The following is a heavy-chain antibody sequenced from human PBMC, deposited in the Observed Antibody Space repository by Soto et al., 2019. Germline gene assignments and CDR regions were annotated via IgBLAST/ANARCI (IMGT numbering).Heavy chain of an antibody. CDR2: IHYSGST. CDR1: GDSISSYY. V-gene: IGHV4-59*08. J-gene: IGHJ4*02. CDR3: ARIPQGYFDY. Sequence: SETLSLTCTVSGDSISSYYWSWIRQPPGKGLEWIGYIHYSGSTNYNPSLKSRVTISVDTSKNQFSLRLSSVTAADTAVYYCARIPQGYFDYWGQGLLVTVSS. D-gene: IGHD2-21*01.